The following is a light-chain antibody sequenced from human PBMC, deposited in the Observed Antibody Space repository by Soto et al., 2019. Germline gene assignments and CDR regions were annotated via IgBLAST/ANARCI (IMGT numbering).Light chain of an antibody. CDR1: NSTIGSNY. CDR3: ALCDDSLSAFYV. CDR2: RND. V-gene: IGLV1-47*01. J-gene: IGLJ1*01. Sequence: QSVLTQPPSASGIPGQRVTSSCSGSNSTIGSNYVFWFQQLPCTAPKLLIYRNDQRPSGVPDRFSGSKSGTSASLAISGLRFENEADYYCALCDDSLSAFYVVGTGIKGTV.